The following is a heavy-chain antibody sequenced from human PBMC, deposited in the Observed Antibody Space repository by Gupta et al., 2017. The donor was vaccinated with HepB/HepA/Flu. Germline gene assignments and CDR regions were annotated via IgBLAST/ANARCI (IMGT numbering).Heavy chain of an antibody. Sequence: QITLRESGPTLVKPTQTLTLTCTFSGFSLSTSGGGVGWIRQPPGKALEWLALIYWDDDKRYSPSLKSRLTITKDTSKNQVVLTMTNMDPVDTATYYCAHSVTIAVAGTGWFDPWGQGTLVTVAS. D-gene: IGHD6-19*01. V-gene: IGHV2-5*02. CDR1: GFSLSTSGGG. CDR3: AHSVTIAVAGTGWFDP. J-gene: IGHJ5*02. CDR2: IYWDDDK.